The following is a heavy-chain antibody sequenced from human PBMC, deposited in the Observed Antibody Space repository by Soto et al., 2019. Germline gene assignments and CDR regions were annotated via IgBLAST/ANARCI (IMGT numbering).Heavy chain of an antibody. V-gene: IGHV3-9*01. CDR3: AKALQLGGRYFDWLLPIDY. J-gene: IGHJ4*02. CDR1: GVNSDDYA. D-gene: IGHD3-9*01. Sequence: RVSCGASGVNSDDYAMHCVRKAPGKGLEWVSGISWNSGSIGYADSVKGRFTISRDNAKNSLYLQMNSLRAEDTALYYCAKALQLGGRYFDWLLPIDYWGQGTLVTVSS. CDR2: ISWNSGSI.